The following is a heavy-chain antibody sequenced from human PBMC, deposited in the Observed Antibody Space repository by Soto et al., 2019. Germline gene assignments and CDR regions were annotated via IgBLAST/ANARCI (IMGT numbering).Heavy chain of an antibody. CDR3: ARARFSSTSCYSRGYYYYYGMDV. J-gene: IGHJ6*02. D-gene: IGHD2-2*01. V-gene: IGHV4-34*01. CDR1: GGSFSGYY. Sequence: SETLSLTCAVYGGSFSGYYWSWIRQPPGKGLEWIGEINHSGSTNYNPSLKSRVTISVDTSKNQFSLKLSSVTAADTAVYYCARARFSSTSCYSRGYYYYYGMDVWGQGTTVTVSS. CDR2: INHSGST.